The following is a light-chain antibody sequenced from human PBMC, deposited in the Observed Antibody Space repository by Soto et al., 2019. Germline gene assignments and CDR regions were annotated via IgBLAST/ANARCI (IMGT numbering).Light chain of an antibody. Sequence: DIQMTQSPSAMSASLGAGVPVTCRARQGIANSLAWFQQKPGKVPQRLIFGPSTLQSGAPSSFSGSASGTAFTLTISSLQPEDFATYYCLQYNSYPLTFGGGTKVLIK. CDR3: LQYNSYPLT. V-gene: IGKV1-17*03. CDR2: GPS. CDR1: QGIANS. J-gene: IGKJ4*01.